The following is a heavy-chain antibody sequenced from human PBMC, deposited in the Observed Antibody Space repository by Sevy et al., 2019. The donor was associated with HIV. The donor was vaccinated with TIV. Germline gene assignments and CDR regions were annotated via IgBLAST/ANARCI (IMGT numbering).Heavy chain of an antibody. CDR3: ARFYDFWNGSPPPHYDYAVDA. J-gene: IGHJ6*01. D-gene: IGHD3-3*01. Sequence: GGSLRLSCLASGFKFSDYYMAWIRQVPGKGLEWVSYSDFSGNNIYNVDSVEGRFTLSRDNAENSLYLQMNSLTAEDTAVYYCARFYDFWNGSPPPHYDYAVDAWGQGTTVTVSS. CDR1: GFKFSDYY. V-gene: IGHV3-11*01. CDR2: SDFSGNNI.